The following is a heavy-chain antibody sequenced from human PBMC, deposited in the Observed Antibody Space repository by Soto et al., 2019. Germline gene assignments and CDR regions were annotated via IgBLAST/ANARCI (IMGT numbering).Heavy chain of an antibody. CDR1: KFTFSRYW. D-gene: IGHD1-26*01. J-gene: IGHJ5*02. V-gene: IGHV3-74*03. CDR2: INTDGSRT. CDR3: ARVASGSYDWFDP. Sequence: EVQLVESGGGLVQPGGSLRLSCAASKFTFSRYWMHWVRQTPGKGLMWVSRINTDGSRTTYADSVKGRFTISRDNAKNTVFLDMTSLRAEATAVYYCARVASGSYDWFDPWGQGTLVTVSS.